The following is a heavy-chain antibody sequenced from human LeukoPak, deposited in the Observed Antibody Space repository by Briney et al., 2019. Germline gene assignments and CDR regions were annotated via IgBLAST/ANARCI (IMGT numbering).Heavy chain of an antibody. J-gene: IGHJ4*02. CDR2: ISYDESNK. Sequence: GRSLRLSCAASGFTFSSYAMHWVRQAPGKGLEWVAVISYDESNKYYADSVKGRFTISRDNSKNTLYLQMNSLRAEDTAVYYCARGNYDSSGYYYSAFDYWGQGTLVTVSS. V-gene: IGHV3-30-3*01. CDR1: GFTFSSYA. D-gene: IGHD3-22*01. CDR3: ARGNYDSSGYYYSAFDY.